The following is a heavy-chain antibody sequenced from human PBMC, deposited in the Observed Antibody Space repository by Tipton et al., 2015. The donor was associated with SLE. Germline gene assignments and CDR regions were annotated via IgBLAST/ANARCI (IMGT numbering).Heavy chain of an antibody. CDR1: GDSISSAYYY. D-gene: IGHD6-13*01. J-gene: IGHJ3*02. CDR2: IYYSGTT. V-gene: IGHV4-30-4*01. CDR3: ARDRGWDSNDPGVAFDI. Sequence: TLSLTCTVSGDSISSAYYYWTWIRQPPGKGLEWIGFIYYSGTTYYNPSLKSRVTISVDTSKNQFSLKLSSVTAADTAVYYCARDRGWDSNDPGVAFDIWGQGTMVTVSS.